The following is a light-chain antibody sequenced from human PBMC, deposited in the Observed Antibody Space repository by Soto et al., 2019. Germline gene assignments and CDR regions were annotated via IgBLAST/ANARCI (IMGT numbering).Light chain of an antibody. V-gene: IGKV1-33*01. J-gene: IGKJ4*01. CDR3: QQYDNSPLT. CDR2: DAS. CDR1: QDISHY. Sequence: DIQMTQSPSSLSASVGDRVTITCQASQDISHYLNWYQQKPGKAPKLLIYDASTLETGVPSRFSGSGSGTDFTFTISSLQPEDIATYYCQQYDNSPLTFGGGTKVEIK.